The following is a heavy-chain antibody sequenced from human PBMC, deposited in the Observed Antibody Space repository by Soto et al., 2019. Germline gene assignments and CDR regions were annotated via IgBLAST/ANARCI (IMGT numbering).Heavy chain of an antibody. CDR3: ARAAGKYGDYGIDY. V-gene: IGHV3-33*01. Sequence: QVQLVESGGGVVQPGGSLTLSCTASTFIFSNYAMHWVRQAPGKELEWVAVIWYDGSNKYYGDSVKGRFTISRDNSKNTLDLQMNRLRAEDTAVYYCARAAGKYGDYGIDYWGQGTLVTVSS. CDR1: TFIFSNYA. CDR2: IWYDGSNK. D-gene: IGHD4-17*01. J-gene: IGHJ4*02.